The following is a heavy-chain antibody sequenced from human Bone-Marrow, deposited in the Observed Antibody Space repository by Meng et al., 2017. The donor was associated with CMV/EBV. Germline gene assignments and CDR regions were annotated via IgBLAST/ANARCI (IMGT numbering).Heavy chain of an antibody. Sequence: SETLSLTCAVYGGSFSGYYWSWIRQPPGKGLEWIGEINHSGSTNYNPSLKSRVTISVDTSKNQFSLKLSSVTAADTAVYYCARDYCSSTSCYYYFADWGPGTLVNVSS. CDR1: GGSFSGYY. CDR3: ARDYCSSTSCYYYFAD. J-gene: IGHJ4*02. V-gene: IGHV4-34*01. CDR2: INHSGST. D-gene: IGHD2-2*01.